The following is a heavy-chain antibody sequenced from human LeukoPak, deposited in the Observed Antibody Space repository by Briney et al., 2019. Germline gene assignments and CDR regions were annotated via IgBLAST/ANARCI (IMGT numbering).Heavy chain of an antibody. D-gene: IGHD2-15*01. CDR2: IYTTGST. V-gene: IGHV4-61*02. CDR1: GGSISSGSYY. CDR3: VKDGSGGT. Sequence: PSETLSLTCTVPGGSISSGSYYWSWIRQPAGKGLEWIRRIYTTGSTNYNPSLKSRVTISFDTSKNQFFLSLNSVTAADTAVYYCVKDGSGGTWGQGTLVTVSS. J-gene: IGHJ4*02.